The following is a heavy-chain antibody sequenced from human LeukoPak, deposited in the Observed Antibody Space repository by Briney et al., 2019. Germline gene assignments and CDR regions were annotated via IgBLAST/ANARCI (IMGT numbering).Heavy chain of an antibody. J-gene: IGHJ4*02. CDR3: ATVSDYYDSSGYSY. D-gene: IGHD3-22*01. CDR2: FDPEDGET. Sequence: ASVKVSCKVSGYTLTELSMHWVRQAPRKGLEWMGGFDPEDGETIYAQKFQGRVTMTEDTSTDTAYMELSSLRSEDTAVYYCATVSDYYDSSGYSYWGQGTLVTVSS. CDR1: GYTLTELS. V-gene: IGHV1-24*01.